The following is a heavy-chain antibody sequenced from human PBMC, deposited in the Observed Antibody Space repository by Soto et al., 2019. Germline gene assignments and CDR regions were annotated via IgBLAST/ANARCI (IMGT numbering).Heavy chain of an antibody. CDR3: AAFPVDTVTIVYFDY. Sequence: GASVKVSCKASGGTFSSYAISWVRQAPGQGLEWMGGIIPIFGTANYAQKFQGRVTITADESTSTAYMELSSLRSEDTAVYYCAAFPVDTVTIVYFDYWGQGTLVTVSS. J-gene: IGHJ4*02. CDR2: IIPIFGTA. CDR1: GGTFSSYA. D-gene: IGHD4-17*01. V-gene: IGHV1-69*13.